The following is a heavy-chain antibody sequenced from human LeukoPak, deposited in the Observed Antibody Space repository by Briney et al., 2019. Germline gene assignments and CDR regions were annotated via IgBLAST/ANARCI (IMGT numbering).Heavy chain of an antibody. CDR3: ARGRYSGYDYDY. V-gene: IGHV4-34*01. CDR2: INHSGST. J-gene: IGHJ4*02. D-gene: IGHD5-12*01. Sequence: SETLSLTCAVYGGSFSGYYWSWIRQPPGKGLEWIGEINHSGSTNYNPSLKSRVTISVDTSKNQFSLKLSSVTAADTAVYYCARGRYSGYDYDYWGQGTLVTVSS. CDR1: GGSFSGYY.